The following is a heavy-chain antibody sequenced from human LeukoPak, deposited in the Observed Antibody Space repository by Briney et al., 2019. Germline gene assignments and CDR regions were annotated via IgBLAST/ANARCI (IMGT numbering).Heavy chain of an antibody. J-gene: IGHJ5*02. Sequence: GASVKVSCKASGYTFSNYAIHWVRQAPGQRLEWMGWINAGNGNTKNSQKFQGRVTMTRDTSTSTVYMELSSLGSEDTAVYYCARGSTFDPWGQGTLVTASS. CDR3: ARGSTFDP. CDR1: GYTFSNYA. CDR2: INAGNGNT. V-gene: IGHV1-3*01.